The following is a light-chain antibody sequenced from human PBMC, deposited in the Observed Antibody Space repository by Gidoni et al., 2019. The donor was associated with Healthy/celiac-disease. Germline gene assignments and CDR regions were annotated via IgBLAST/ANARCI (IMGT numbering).Light chain of an antibody. Sequence: AIQMTQSPSSLSASVGDSVTITCRASQGIRNDLGWYQQKTGKAPKLLIYAASNLQSGVRSRFSGSGSGTDFTLTISSLQSEDFATYYCLQDYNYPWTFGQGTKVEIK. CDR3: LQDYNYPWT. J-gene: IGKJ1*01. V-gene: IGKV1-6*01. CDR1: QGIRND. CDR2: AAS.